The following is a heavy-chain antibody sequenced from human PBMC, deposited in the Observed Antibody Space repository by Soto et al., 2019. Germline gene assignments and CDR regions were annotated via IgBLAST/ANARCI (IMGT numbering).Heavy chain of an antibody. CDR3: ARQTNTIRKYYFDY. V-gene: IGHV5-51*01. J-gene: IGHJ4*02. CDR1: RYTFSNYW. Sequence: GESLKISCKVSRYTFSNYWIVWVLQMPGKGLEWMGIIYPGDSDTRYSPSFQGQVTISADKSINTAYLQWSSLKASDTAMYYCARQTNTIRKYYFDYWGQGTLVTVSS. CDR2: IYPGDSDT. D-gene: IGHD3-3*01.